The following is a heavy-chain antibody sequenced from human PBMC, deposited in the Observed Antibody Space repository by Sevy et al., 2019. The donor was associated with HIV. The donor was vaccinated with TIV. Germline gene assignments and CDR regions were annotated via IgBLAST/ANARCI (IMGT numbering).Heavy chain of an antibody. D-gene: IGHD2-21*02. V-gene: IGHV4-59*13. J-gene: IGHJ4*02. CDR3: ARIGNCGGDCYSFDY. Sequence: SETLSLTCIVSGGSISYYHWTWIRHSPGKGLEWIVYVYYARSTEYNPPFKSRVTMSVDTSKNQFTLKMRSVTAADTAVYYCARIGNCGGDCYSFDYWGQGTLVTVSS. CDR1: GGSISYYH. CDR2: VYYARST.